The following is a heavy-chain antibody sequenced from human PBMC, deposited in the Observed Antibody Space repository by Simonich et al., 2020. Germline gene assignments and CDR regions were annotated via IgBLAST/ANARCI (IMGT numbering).Heavy chain of an antibody. V-gene: IGHV3-33*01. Sequence: QVQLVESGGGVVQPGRSLRLSCAASGFTFSSYGMHWVRQAPGKGLEWVAVIWYDGSNKYYADSVKGRFTIPRDNSKNTLYRQMNSLGAEDTAVYYCARDRYCSGGSCYYFDYWGQGTLVTVSS. CDR2: IWYDGSNK. CDR1: GFTFSSYG. CDR3: ARDRYCSGGSCYYFDY. J-gene: IGHJ4*02. D-gene: IGHD2-15*01.